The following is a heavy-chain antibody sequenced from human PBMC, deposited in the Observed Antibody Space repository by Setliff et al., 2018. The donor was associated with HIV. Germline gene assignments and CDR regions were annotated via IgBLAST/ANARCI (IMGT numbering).Heavy chain of an antibody. J-gene: IGHJ4*02. CDR1: GFIFSSYE. CDR3: VRDARGGRLVSVYYFDF. Sequence: PGGSLRLSCATSGFIFSSYEMNWVRQTPGKGLEWVSYIGGSGSARYYADSVKGRFTIFRDNAKNSVYLQMNSLRAEDTAAYYCVRDARGGRLVSVYYFDFWGQGTLVTVSS. D-gene: IGHD6-19*01. V-gene: IGHV3-48*03. CDR2: IGGSGSAR.